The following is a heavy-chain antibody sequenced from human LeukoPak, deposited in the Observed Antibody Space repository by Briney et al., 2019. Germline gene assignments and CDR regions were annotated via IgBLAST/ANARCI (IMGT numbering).Heavy chain of an antibody. Sequence: ASVKVSCKASGYTFINYNIHWVRQAPGQGLEWMGIIIPSGGSTIYAQKFRGRVTMTRDTSTSTVYMGLSSLRPEDTAVYYCARDIRSGYYYFDYWGQGTLVTVSS. V-gene: IGHV1-46*01. CDR1: GYTFINYN. CDR3: ARDIRSGYYYFDY. CDR2: IIPSGGST. D-gene: IGHD5-12*01. J-gene: IGHJ4*02.